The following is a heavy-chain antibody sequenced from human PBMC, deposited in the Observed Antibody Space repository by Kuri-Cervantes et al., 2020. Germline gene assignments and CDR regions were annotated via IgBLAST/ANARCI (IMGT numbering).Heavy chain of an antibody. Sequence: SETLSLTCSVSGGSVSRDYWSWIRQSPGKGPEYFGYVYHNGRSEYNPSLKSRVTMSVDTSKNQLFLELSSVTAADTAMYYCARAFFDSLHPRFDYWGQGILVTVSS. D-gene: IGHD3-9*01. CDR1: GGSVSRDY. CDR3: ARAFFDSLHPRFDY. J-gene: IGHJ4*02. V-gene: IGHV4-59*02. CDR2: VYHNGRS.